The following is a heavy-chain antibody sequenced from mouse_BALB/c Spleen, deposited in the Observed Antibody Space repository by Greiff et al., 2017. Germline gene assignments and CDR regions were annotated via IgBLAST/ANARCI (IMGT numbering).Heavy chain of an antibody. CDR2: ISSGSSTI. J-gene: IGHJ2*01. CDR3: ARSLRPDY. CDR1: GFTFSSFG. V-gene: IGHV5-17*02. Sequence: DVKLVESGGGLVQPGGSRKLSCAASGFTFSSFGMHWVRQAPEKGLEWVAYISSGSSTIYYADTVKGRFTISRDNPKNTLFLQMTSLRSEDTAMYYCARSLRPDYWGQGTTLTVSS. D-gene: IGHD1-2*01.